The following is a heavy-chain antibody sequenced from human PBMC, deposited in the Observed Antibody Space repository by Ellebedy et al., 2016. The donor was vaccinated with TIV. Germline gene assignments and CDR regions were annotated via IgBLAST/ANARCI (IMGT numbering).Heavy chain of an antibody. Sequence: GESLKISCAASGFSVVNAYMSWVRQAPGKGLEWVSSIYASGSTFYADSVKDRFNISRDTSKNTLELQMNSLRAEDTAVYYCVSTTIFGVLSRPYYYAMDVWGQGTTVTVSS. D-gene: IGHD3-3*01. CDR1: GFSVVNAY. CDR3: VSTTIFGVLSRPYYYAMDV. CDR2: IYASGST. V-gene: IGHV3-66*01. J-gene: IGHJ6*02.